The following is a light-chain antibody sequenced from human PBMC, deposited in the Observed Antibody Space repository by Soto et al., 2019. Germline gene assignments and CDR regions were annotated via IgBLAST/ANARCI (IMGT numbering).Light chain of an antibody. Sequence: EIVLTQSPATLSLSPGERATLSCRASQSVDNYLAWYQQKPGQSPRLLIYDASNRATGIPARFSGSGSGTDFTLTISSLEPEDFGVYYCQTRYNWPPFTFGPGTKVDIK. J-gene: IGKJ3*01. CDR2: DAS. V-gene: IGKV3-11*01. CDR1: QSVDNY. CDR3: QTRYNWPPFT.